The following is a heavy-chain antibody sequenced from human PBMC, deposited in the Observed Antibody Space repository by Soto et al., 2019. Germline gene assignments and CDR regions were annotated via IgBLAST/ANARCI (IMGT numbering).Heavy chain of an antibody. CDR3: ANYFVSSGYYYAFGFDY. V-gene: IGHV3-23*01. Sequence: GGSLRLSCAASGLNFITYAMGWVRQAPGKGLEWVSTISGIGGTTSYADSVKASFTISIDNSKNTVYLQMNSMGSEDAVIYYFANYFVSSGYYYAFGFDYWGQGILVTGFS. D-gene: IGHD3-22*01. J-gene: IGHJ4*02. CDR2: ISGIGGTT. CDR1: GLNFITYA.